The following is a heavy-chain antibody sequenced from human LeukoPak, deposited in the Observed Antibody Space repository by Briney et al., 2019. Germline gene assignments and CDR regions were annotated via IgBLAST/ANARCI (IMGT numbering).Heavy chain of an antibody. D-gene: IGHD4-17*01. CDR3: VCPVTSVY. V-gene: IGHV3-30-3*01. CDR2: ISYDGSNK. CDR1: GFTFSSYA. J-gene: IGHJ4*02. Sequence: PGGSLRLSCAASGFTFSSYAMHWVRQAPGKGLEWVAVISYDGSNKYYADSVKGRFTISRDNSKNTLYLQMNSLRAEDTAVYYCVCPVTSVYWGQGTLVTVSS.